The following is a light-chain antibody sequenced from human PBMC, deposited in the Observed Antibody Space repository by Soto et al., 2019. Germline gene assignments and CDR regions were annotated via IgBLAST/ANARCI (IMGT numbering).Light chain of an antibody. CDR2: GAS. CDR1: QSVSSSF. CDR3: QQYNDWPPKQYT. Sequence: EIVLTQSPGTLSLSPGERATLSCRASQSVSSSFLAWYQHKPGQAPRLLIYGASSRATGIPDRFSGSGSGTDFTLTISRLEPEDFAVYYCQQYNDWPPKQYTFGPGTKLEIK. J-gene: IGKJ2*01. V-gene: IGKV3-20*01.